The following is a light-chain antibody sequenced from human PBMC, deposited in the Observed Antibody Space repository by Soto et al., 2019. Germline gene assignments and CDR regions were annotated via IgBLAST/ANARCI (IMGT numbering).Light chain of an antibody. V-gene: IGKV3-11*01. CDR3: QQRSNWPPVIT. CDR2: DAS. J-gene: IGKJ5*01. Sequence: EIVLTQSPATLSLSPGERATLSCRASQTFSSHLAWYQQKPGQAPRLLIYDASKRATGIPARFSGRGSGTDSTLTSSSPEPEDFAVYYCQQRSNWPPVITFGQGTRREIK. CDR1: QTFSSH.